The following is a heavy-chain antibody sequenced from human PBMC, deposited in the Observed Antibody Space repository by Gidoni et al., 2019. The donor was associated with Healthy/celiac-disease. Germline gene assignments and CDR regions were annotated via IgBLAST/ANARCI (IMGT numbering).Heavy chain of an antibody. CDR1: GFTFSRYA. CDR2: ISGSGGST. V-gene: IGHV3-23*04. CDR3: AKGGDITIFGVVAYYFDY. D-gene: IGHD3-3*01. J-gene: IGHJ4*02. Sequence: EVQLVESGGGLVQPGGSLRLSCAASGFTFSRYAMSWVRQAPGKGLEWVSAISGSGGSTYYADSVKGRFTISRDNSKNTLYLQMNSLRAEDTAVYYCAKGGDITIFGVVAYYFDYWGQGTLVTVSS.